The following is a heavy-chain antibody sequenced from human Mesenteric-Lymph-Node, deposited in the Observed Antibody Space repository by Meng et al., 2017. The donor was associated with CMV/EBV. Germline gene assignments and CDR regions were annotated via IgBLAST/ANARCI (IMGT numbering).Heavy chain of an antibody. Sequence: GGSLRPSCAASQVIFNKYDMRRARQDPGKGVEWVSVIYNLRSVGDTYYAEYADSVKGRFTISRDNSKNTLYLRMNSLRTHDAAAYYCAREFIALAASTTGRYGMDVWGQGTTVTVSS. V-gene: IGHV3-23*01. CDR1: QVIFNKYD. CDR2: IYNLRSVGDT. J-gene: IGHJ6*02. CDR3: AREFIALAASTTGRYGMDV. D-gene: IGHD6-19*01.